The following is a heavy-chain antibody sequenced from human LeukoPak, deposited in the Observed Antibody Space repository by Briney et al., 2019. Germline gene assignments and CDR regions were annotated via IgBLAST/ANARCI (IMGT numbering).Heavy chain of an antibody. CDR1: GFTVSSNY. D-gene: IGHD2/OR15-2a*01. V-gene: IGHV3-53*01. J-gene: IGHJ4*02. CDR3: AKAEYTAANCLFDD. Sequence: AGSLRLSCAASGFTVSSNYMSWVRQAPGKGLEWVSVIYSGGSRYYADSVKGRFNVSRDKSKNTLHLQMNSLSAEDTAIYYCAKAEYTAANCLFDDWGQGTPVTVSS. CDR2: IYSGGSR.